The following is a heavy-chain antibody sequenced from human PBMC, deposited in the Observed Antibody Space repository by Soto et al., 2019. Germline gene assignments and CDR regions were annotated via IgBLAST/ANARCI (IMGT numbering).Heavy chain of an antibody. V-gene: IGHV3-49*04. CDR3: TSGYSSGWYAY. CDR2: IRSKAYGGTT. Sequence: PGGSLRLSCTASGFTFGDYAMSWVRQAPGKGLEWVGFIRSKAYGGTTEYAASVKGRFAISRDDSKSIAYLQMNSLKTEDTAVYYCTSGYSSGWYAYWGQGTLVTVSS. CDR1: GFTFGDYA. J-gene: IGHJ4*02. D-gene: IGHD6-19*01.